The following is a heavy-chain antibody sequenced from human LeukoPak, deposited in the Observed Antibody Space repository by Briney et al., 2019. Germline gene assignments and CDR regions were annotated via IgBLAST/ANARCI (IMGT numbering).Heavy chain of an antibody. CDR1: GGSFSGYY. Sequence: SETLSLTCAVYGGSFSGYYWSWIRQPPGKGLEWIGEIHHRGSTNYNPSLKSRVAISVDTSKNQFSLKLSSVTAADTAVYYCASPPTLWGQGTLVTVSS. J-gene: IGHJ4*02. CDR2: IHHRGST. CDR3: ASPPTL. V-gene: IGHV4-34*01.